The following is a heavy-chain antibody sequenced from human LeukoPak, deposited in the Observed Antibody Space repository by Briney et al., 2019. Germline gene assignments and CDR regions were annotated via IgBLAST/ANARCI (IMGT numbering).Heavy chain of an antibody. CDR2: VIPMFDVT. D-gene: IGHD4-23*01. CDR3: ARDPGLEGTEDYRDFGGVESVDAFDV. CDR1: GYTFTGYY. Sequence: ASVKVSCKASGYTFTGYYMHWVRQAPGQGLEWMGRVIPMFDVTDYAQKFQGRVTITADTSTGTAYMELSSLTSDDTAMYYCARDPGLEGTEDYRDFGGVESVDAFDVWGQGTMVTVFS. V-gene: IGHV1-2*06. J-gene: IGHJ3*01.